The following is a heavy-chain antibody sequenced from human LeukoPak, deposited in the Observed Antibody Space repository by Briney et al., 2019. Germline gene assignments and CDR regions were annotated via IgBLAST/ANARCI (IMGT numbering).Heavy chain of an antibody. CDR2: IYYSGST. D-gene: IGHD3-3*01. CDR3: ATLGPVFWSGLLYYMDF. J-gene: IGHJ6*03. V-gene: IGHV4-39*01. CDR1: GGSISSSSYY. Sequence: PSESLSLTCTVSGGSISSSSYYWGWIRQPPGKGLQWIGSIYYSGSTYYNPSLKSRVTISVDTSKNQFSLKLSSVTAAVTVEYYCATLGPVFWSGLLYYMDFWGRGTTVTVS.